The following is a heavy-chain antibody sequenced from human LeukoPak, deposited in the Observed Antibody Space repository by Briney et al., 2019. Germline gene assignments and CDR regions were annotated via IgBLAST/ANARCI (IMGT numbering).Heavy chain of an antibody. CDR1: GGSISSNNYY. D-gene: IGHD3-3*01. CDR2: IYYGGNT. J-gene: IGHJ4*02. CDR3: ARLWSGLRPPDY. Sequence: SETLSLTCTVSGGSISSNNYYWGWIRQPPGKGLEWIGSIYYGGNTYYNPSLKSRVTISVDTSKNQLSLKLSSVTAADTAVFYCARLWSGLRPPDYWGQGTLVTVSS. V-gene: IGHV4-39*01.